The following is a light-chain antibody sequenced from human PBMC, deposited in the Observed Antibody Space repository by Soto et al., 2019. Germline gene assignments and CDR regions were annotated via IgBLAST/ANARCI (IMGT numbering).Light chain of an antibody. V-gene: IGLV2-14*01. CDR3: SSYTSSSTLNWV. J-gene: IGLJ3*02. Sequence: QSALTQPASVSGSPGQSITISCTGTSSDVGGYDYVSWYQLHPGKAPKLMVFEVSNRPSGVSNRFSGSKSGNTASLTISGLQAEDEADYYCSSYTSSSTLNWVFGGGTKVTVL. CDR2: EVS. CDR1: SSDVGGYDY.